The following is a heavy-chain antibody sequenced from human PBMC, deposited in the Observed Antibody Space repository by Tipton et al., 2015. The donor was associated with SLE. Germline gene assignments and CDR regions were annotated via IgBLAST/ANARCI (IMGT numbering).Heavy chain of an antibody. Sequence: TLSLTCTVSGGSFSDDYWSWVRQSPGKGLEYIGEINQSGSTFYNPSLKSRVTLSLETSKNQFSLRLNSVTAADTAVYYCARKWDIWGQGTMVTVSS. V-gene: IGHV4-34*01. J-gene: IGHJ3*02. CDR3: ARKWDI. D-gene: IGHD2-8*01. CDR2: INQSGST. CDR1: GGSFSDDY.